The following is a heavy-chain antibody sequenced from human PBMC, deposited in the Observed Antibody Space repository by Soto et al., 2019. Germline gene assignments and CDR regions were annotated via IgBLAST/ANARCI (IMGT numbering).Heavy chain of an antibody. Sequence: GGSLRLSCTASGFTFSDYAMTWVRQAPGKGLEWVSTISGGSSVTYYADSVNGRFTISRDNTKNTRYLQMNSLRADDTAVYYCAKVHYYDGSGSYHYYGMDVWGQGTTGTAP. CDR1: GFTFSDYA. CDR2: ISGGSSVT. V-gene: IGHV3-23*01. D-gene: IGHD3-22*01. CDR3: AKVHYYDGSGSYHYYGMDV. J-gene: IGHJ6*02.